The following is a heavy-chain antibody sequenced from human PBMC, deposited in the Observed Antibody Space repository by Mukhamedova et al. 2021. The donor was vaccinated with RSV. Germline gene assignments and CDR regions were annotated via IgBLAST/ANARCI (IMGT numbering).Heavy chain of an antibody. CDR2: IYGNGRDT. V-gene: IGHV3-23*01. D-gene: IGHD1-20*01. CDR3: AKDRVPDNIWSFDY. Sequence: YTVNWVRRAPGKGLEWVAGIYGNGRDTFYSDSVRGRFTIIRDDSQNTVYVQLSSLRAEDTAIYYCAKDRVPDNIWSFDYWGRG. J-gene: IGHJ4*02. CDR1: YT.